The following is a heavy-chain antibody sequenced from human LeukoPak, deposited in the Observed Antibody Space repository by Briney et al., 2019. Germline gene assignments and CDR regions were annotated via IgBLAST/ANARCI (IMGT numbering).Heavy chain of an antibody. CDR2: TNPSGGDT. D-gene: IGHD1-14*01. V-gene: IGHV1-46*01. CDR3: AREVMDNLRFDY. CDR1: GYTFTRYY. Sequence: ASVKVSCKASGYTFTRYYMHWVRQAPGQGLEWMGITNPSGGDTSYAQKFQGRLTMTRDTSTNTVYMELTSLRSEDTAVYYCAREVMDNLRFDYWGQGTLVTVSS. J-gene: IGHJ4*02.